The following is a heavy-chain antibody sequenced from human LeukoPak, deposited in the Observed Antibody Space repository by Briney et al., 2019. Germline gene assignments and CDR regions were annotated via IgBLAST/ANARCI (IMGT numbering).Heavy chain of an antibody. D-gene: IGHD2-21*02. CDR3: AKVIGKNQPLLLTLEGFDY. Sequence: GGSLRLSCAASGFTFSSYAVSWVRQAPGKGLEWVSAISGSGGSTYYADSVKGRFTISRDNSKNTLYLQMNSLRAEDTAVYYCAKVIGKNQPLLLTLEGFDYWGQGTLVTVSS. J-gene: IGHJ4*02. CDR2: ISGSGGST. V-gene: IGHV3-23*01. CDR1: GFTFSSYA.